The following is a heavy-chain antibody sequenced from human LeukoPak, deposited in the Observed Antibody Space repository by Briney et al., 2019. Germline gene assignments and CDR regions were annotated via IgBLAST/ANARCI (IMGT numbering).Heavy chain of an antibody. Sequence: SETLSLTCAVYGGTFSGYYWSWIRQPPGKRLEWVGESNDSGGTNYNPSLKSRVTISVDKSKNQFSLKLSSVTAADTAVYYCARDGRIKDDIWGQGTMVTVSS. CDR1: GGTFSGYY. V-gene: IGHV4-34*01. CDR2: SNDSGGT. J-gene: IGHJ3*02. CDR3: ARDGRIKDDI. D-gene: IGHD1-1*01.